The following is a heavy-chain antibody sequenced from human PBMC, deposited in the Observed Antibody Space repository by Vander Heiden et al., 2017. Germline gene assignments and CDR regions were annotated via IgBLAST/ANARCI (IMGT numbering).Heavy chain of an antibody. CDR3: ANGDYYDSGGYSDY. J-gene: IGHJ4*02. V-gene: IGHV3-30*18. D-gene: IGHD3-22*01. CDR1: GSTFSNFG. CDR2: ISYDGINK. Sequence: QVQLVESGGGVVQPGRSLRLSCAASGSTFSNFGMHWVRQAPGKGLEWVAFISYDGINKYYSDSVKGRFTVSRDNSKKTLYLQMNTLRADDTALYYCANGDYYDSGGYSDYWGQGTLVTVSS.